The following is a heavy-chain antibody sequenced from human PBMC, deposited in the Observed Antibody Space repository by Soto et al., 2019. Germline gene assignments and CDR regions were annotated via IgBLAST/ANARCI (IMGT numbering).Heavy chain of an antibody. J-gene: IGHJ4*02. CDR3: ARQIYDSDTGPNFQYYFDS. D-gene: IGHD3-22*01. CDR2: IDPSDSQT. V-gene: IGHV5-10-1*01. CDR1: GYSFAGYW. Sequence: GASLKISCKGSGYSFAGYWITWVRQKPGKGLEWMGRIDPSDSQTYYSPSFRGHVTISVTKSITTVFLQWSSLRASDTAMYYCARQIYDSDTGPNFQYYFDSWGQGTPVTVYS.